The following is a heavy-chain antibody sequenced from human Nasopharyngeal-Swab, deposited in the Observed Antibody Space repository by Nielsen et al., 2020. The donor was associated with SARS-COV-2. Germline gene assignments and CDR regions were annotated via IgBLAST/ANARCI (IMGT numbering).Heavy chain of an antibody. CDR1: GFTVTYNY. V-gene: IGHV3-53*01. CDR3: ARDRGFDGYYYMDV. D-gene: IGHD3-10*01. Sequence: GGSLRLSCAASGFTVTYNYMSWVRRAPGKGLEWVSLISTGGTTSYADSVKGRFTISRDISKNTLYLQMNSLRAEDTAVYYCARDRGFDGYYYMDVWGKGTTVTVSS. CDR2: ISTGGTT. J-gene: IGHJ6*03.